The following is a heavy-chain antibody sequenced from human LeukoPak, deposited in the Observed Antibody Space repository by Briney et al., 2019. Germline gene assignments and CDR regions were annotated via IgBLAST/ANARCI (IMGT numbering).Heavy chain of an antibody. V-gene: IGHV1-69*13. J-gene: IGHJ6*02. CDR2: IIPIFGTA. Sequence: SVKVSCKASGGTFSSYAISWVRRAPGQGLEWLGGIIPIFGTANYAQKFQGRVTITADESTSTAYMELSSLRSEDTAVYYCARASRVAAAGTGVYYYYYGMDVWGQGTTVTVSS. CDR1: GGTFSSYA. D-gene: IGHD6-13*01. CDR3: ARASRVAAAGTGVYYYYYGMDV.